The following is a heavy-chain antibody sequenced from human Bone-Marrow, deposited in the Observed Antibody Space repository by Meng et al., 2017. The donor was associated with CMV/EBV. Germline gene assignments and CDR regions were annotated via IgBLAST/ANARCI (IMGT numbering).Heavy chain of an antibody. CDR2: IYSGGST. V-gene: IGHV3-66*02. D-gene: IGHD6-19*01. J-gene: IGHJ4*02. CDR3: ARDKSSSGWPPDY. Sequence: GGSLRLSCAASEFTVSSNYMSWVRQAPGKGLEWVSAIYSGGSTYYADSVKGRFTISRDNSKNTLYLQMNSLRAEDTAVYYCARDKSSSGWPPDYWGQGTLVTVSS. CDR1: EFTVSSNY.